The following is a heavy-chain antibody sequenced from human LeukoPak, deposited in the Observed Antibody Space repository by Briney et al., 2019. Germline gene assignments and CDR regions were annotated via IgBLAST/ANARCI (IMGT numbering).Heavy chain of an antibody. J-gene: IGHJ6*03. D-gene: IGHD3-9*01. CDR2: MNPNSGNT. CDR3: ARTYYDIYYYYMDV. CDR1: GYTFTSYY. V-gene: IGHV1-8*01. Sequence: ASVKVSCKASGYTFTSYYMHWVRQAPGQGLEWMGWMNPNSGNTGYAQKFQGRVTMTRNTSISTAYMELSSLRSEDTAVYYCARTYYDIYYYYMDVWGKGTTVTISS.